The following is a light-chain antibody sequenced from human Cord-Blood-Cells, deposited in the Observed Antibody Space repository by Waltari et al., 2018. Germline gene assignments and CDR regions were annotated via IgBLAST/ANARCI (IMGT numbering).Light chain of an antibody. V-gene: IGKV3-20*01. CDR1: QSVSSSY. Sequence: VLTQSPGTLSLSPGERATLSCRASQSVSSSYLAWYQQKPGQAPRLLSSGASSRATGIPDRFSGSGSGTDVTLTISRLEPEDFAVYYCQQYGSSPPLTFGGGTKVEIK. J-gene: IGKJ4*01. CDR2: GAS. CDR3: QQYGSSPPLT.